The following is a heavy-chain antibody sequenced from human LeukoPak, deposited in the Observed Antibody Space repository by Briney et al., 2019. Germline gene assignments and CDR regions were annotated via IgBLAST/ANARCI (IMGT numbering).Heavy chain of an antibody. CDR3: ARGTNYDILTGYYFGYGIRRYYYGMDV. Sequence: SETLSLTCAVYGGSVSGYYWNWMRQPPGKGLEWIGEINHSGSTNYNPSLKSRVTISVDTSKNQFSLKLSSVTAADTAVYYCARGTNYDILTGYYFGYGIRRYYYGMDVWGQGTTVTVSS. D-gene: IGHD3-9*01. V-gene: IGHV4-34*01. CDR1: GGSVSGYY. J-gene: IGHJ6*02. CDR2: INHSGST.